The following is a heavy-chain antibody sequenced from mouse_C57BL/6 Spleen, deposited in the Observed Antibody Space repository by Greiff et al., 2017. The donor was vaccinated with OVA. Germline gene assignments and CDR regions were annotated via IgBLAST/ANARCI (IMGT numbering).Heavy chain of an antibody. CDR2: IDPSDSET. D-gene: IGHD2-4*01. CDR1: GYTFTSYW. CDR3: ARGEIYDCFAY. Sequence: QVQLQQPGAELVRPGSSVKLSCKASGYTFTSYWMHWVKQRPIQGLEWIGNIDPSDSETHYNQKFKDKATLTVDKSSSTAYMQLSSLTSEDSAVYYCARGEIYDCFAYWGQGTLVTVSA. V-gene: IGHV1-52*01. J-gene: IGHJ3*01.